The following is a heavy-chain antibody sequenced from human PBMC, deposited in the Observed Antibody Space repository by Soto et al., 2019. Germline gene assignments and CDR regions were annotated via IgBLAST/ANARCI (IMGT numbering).Heavy chain of an antibody. V-gene: IGHV3-30*18. D-gene: IGHD3-3*01. CDR3: AKGGGITIRSLDV. CDR2: ISYDGSNK. CDR1: GFTFSSYG. Sequence: PGGSLRLSCAASGFTFSSYGMHWVRQAPGKGLEWVAVISYDGSNKYYADSVKGRFTISRDNSKNTLYLQMNSLRAEDTAVYNCAKGGGITIRSLDVWGQGTTVTVSS. J-gene: IGHJ6*02.